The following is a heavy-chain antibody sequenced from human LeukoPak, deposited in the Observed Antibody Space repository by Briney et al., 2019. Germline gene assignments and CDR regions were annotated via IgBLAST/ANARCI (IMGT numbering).Heavy chain of an antibody. D-gene: IGHD3-22*01. CDR1: GFTFSSYA. Sequence: TGGSLRLSCAASGFTFSSYAMHWVRQAPGKGLEWVAVISYDGSNKYYADSVKGRFTISRDNSKNTLYLQMNSLRAEDTAVYYCAREYSSGYYNWFDPWGQGTLVTVSS. J-gene: IGHJ5*02. CDR2: ISYDGSNK. V-gene: IGHV3-30-3*01. CDR3: AREYSSGYYNWFDP.